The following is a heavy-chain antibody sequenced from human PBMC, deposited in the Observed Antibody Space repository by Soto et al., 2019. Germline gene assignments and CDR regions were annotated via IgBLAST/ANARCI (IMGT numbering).Heavy chain of an antibody. Sequence: QVQLVQSGAEVMKPGASVRVSCKASGYSFTTYGISWVRQAPGQGLEYMGWISVYNGDTNYAQKLQGRVTMTTDTXTXXAYKELRSLRSDDTAIYYCARDRRDSVADRRSFDVWGQGTMVTVSS. CDR1: GYSFTTYG. CDR3: ARDRRDSVADRRSFDV. J-gene: IGHJ3*01. D-gene: IGHD1-26*01. CDR2: ISVYNGDT. V-gene: IGHV1-18*01.